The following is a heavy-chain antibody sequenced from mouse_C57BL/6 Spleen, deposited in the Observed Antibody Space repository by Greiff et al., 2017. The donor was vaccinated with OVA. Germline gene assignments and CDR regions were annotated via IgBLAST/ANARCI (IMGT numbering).Heavy chain of an antibody. Sequence: QVQLQQSGPELVKPGASVKISCKASGYAFSSSWMNWVKQRPGKGLEWIGRIYPGDGDTNYNGKFKGKATLTADKSSSTAYMQLSSLTSEDSAVYFCARSDYYGSSFPFDYWGQGTTLTVSS. CDR1: GYAFSSSW. D-gene: IGHD1-1*01. CDR2: IYPGDGDT. V-gene: IGHV1-82*01. CDR3: ARSDYYGSSFPFDY. J-gene: IGHJ2*01.